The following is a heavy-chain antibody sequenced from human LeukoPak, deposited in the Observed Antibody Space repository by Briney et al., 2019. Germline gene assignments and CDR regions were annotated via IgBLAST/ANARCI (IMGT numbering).Heavy chain of an antibody. CDR1: GFTFSSYW. Sequence: GGSLRLSCAASGFTFSSYWMSWVRQDPGKRLEWVANIKQDGSEKYYVDSVKGRFTISRDNAKNSLYLQMNSLRAEDTAVYYCARFRGYLHAFDIWGQGTMVTVSS. D-gene: IGHD6-25*01. J-gene: IGHJ3*02. CDR2: IKQDGSEK. CDR3: ARFRGYLHAFDI. V-gene: IGHV3-7*01.